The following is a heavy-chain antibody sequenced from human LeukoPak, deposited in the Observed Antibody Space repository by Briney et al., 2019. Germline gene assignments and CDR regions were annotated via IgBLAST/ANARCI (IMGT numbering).Heavy chain of an antibody. Sequence: HPGGSLRLSCAASGFTFSSYAMHWVRQAPGKGLEWVAVISYDGSNKYYADSVKGRFTISRDNSKNTLYLQMNSLRAEDTAVYYCARESIAAAGTDWGQGTLVTVSS. V-gene: IGHV3-30*04. D-gene: IGHD6-13*01. CDR1: GFTFSSYA. CDR3: ARESIAAAGTD. CDR2: ISYDGSNK. J-gene: IGHJ4*02.